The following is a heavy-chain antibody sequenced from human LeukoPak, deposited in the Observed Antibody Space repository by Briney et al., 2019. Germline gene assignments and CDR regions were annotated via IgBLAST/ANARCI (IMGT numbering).Heavy chain of an antibody. J-gene: IGHJ4*02. CDR1: GDSVSSNSAA. CDR2: TYYRSKWYN. Sequence: SQTLSLTCALSGDSVSSNSAAWNWLRQAPSRGLEWLGSTYYRSKWYNDYAASVKSRITINPDTSKNQFSLQLNSVTPEDTAVYYCARDCGGGSCDPSGFDYWGQGTLVTVSS. V-gene: IGHV6-1*01. D-gene: IGHD2-15*01. CDR3: ARDCGGGSCDPSGFDY.